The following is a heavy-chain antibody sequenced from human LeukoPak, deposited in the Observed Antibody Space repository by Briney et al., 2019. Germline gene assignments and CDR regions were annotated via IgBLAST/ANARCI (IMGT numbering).Heavy chain of an antibody. D-gene: IGHD1-20*01. V-gene: IGHV3-23*01. CDR2: ISGSGGTT. CDR1: GFTFSSCW. Sequence: GGSLRLSCAASGFTFSSCWMHWVRQTPGKGLVWVSAISGSGGTTYYADSVKGRFTISRDNSKNTLYLQMNSLRAEDTAVYYCAKPITGEYDYWGQGTLVTVSS. CDR3: AKPITGEYDY. J-gene: IGHJ4*02.